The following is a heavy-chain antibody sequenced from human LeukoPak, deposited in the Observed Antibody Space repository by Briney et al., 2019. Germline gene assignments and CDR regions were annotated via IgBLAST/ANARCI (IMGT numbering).Heavy chain of an antibody. V-gene: IGHV4-34*01. D-gene: IGHD4-17*01. CDR1: GGSLSGSY. CDR2: INHSGSA. Sequence: SETLSLTCAVYGGSLSGSYWSWIRQPPGKGLEWIGEINHSGSANYNPSLKSRVTISLDMSENHFSLKLTSVTAADTAVYYCARGQGTVTTHWGQGTLVTVSS. J-gene: IGHJ4*02. CDR3: ARGQGTVTTH.